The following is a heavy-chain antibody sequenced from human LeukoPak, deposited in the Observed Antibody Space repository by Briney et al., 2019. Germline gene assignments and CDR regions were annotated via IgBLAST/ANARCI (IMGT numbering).Heavy chain of an antibody. CDR3: ARGEQSGSFSDY. V-gene: IGHV4-38-2*01. Sequence: SETLSLTCAVSGYSISSGYYWGWIRQPPGKGLEWIGSIYHSGSTYYNPSLKSRVTISVDTSKNQSSLGLSSVTAADTAVYYCARGEQSGSFSDYWGQGTLVTVSS. D-gene: IGHD1-26*01. CDR1: GYSISSGYY. J-gene: IGHJ4*02. CDR2: IYHSGST.